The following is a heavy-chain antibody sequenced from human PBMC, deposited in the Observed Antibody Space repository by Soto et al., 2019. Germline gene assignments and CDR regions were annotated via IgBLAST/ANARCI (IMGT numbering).Heavy chain of an antibody. CDR1: GGSLSSYY. J-gene: IGHJ4*02. D-gene: IGHD6-6*01. CDR2: IYYSGST. CDR3: ARTWRSTNAY. V-gene: IGHV4-59*01. Sequence: SETLSLTCVVSGGSLSSYYWSWIRQPPGKGLEWIGYIYYSGSTNYNPSLKSRVTISVDTSKNQFSLKLSSVTAADTAVYYCARTWRSTNAYWGRGTLVTVSS.